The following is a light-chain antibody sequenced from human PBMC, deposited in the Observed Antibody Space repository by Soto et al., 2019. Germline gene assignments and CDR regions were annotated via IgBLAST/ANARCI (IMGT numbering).Light chain of an antibody. CDR3: QQSYSSRRT. V-gene: IGKV1-39*01. J-gene: IGKJ1*01. CDR1: QSISTY. Sequence: DLQMTQSPSSLSASVGDRVTITCRASQSISTYLNWYQQKLGKAPKLLIFAAYSLQGGVPSRFSGSGSGTDFTLTISSLQPEDFATYYCQQSYSSRRTFGQGTKVEIK. CDR2: AAY.